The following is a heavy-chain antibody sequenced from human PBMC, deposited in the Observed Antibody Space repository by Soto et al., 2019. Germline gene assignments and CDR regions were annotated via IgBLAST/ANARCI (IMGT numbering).Heavy chain of an antibody. D-gene: IGHD3-22*01. CDR3: ARAIGPTLFDY. CDR2: IGTAGDT. CDR1: GFTFSSYD. V-gene: IGHV3-13*04. J-gene: IGHJ4*02. Sequence: EVQLVESGGGLVQPGGSLRLSCSASGFTFSSYDMHWVGQGPGKGLEWVSAIGTAGDTNYAGSVKGRFTISRENAKNSLYLQMNSLRAGDTDIYFCARAIGPTLFDYWGQGNLVTVSS.